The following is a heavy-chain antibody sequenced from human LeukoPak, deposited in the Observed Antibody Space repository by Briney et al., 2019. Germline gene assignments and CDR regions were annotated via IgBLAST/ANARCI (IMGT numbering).Heavy chain of an antibody. V-gene: IGHV3-30*02. Sequence: GGSLRLSCAASGFTFSSYGMHWVRQAPGKGLEWVAFIRYDGSNKYYADSVKGRFTISRDNAKNTLYLQMTSLRAEDMALYYCAREAFQFGQYYFDYWGQGTPVTVSS. D-gene: IGHD3-10*01. CDR2: IRYDGSNK. CDR3: AREAFQFGQYYFDY. CDR1: GFTFSSYG. J-gene: IGHJ4*02.